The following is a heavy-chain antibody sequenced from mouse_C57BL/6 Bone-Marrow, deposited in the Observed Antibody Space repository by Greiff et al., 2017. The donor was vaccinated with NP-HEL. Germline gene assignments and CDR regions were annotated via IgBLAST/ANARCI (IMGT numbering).Heavy chain of an antibody. J-gene: IGHJ3*01. D-gene: IGHD2-4*01. Sequence: QVQLQQPGAELVKPGASVKMSCKASGYTFTSYWITWVKQRPGQGLAWIGDIYPGSGSTNYNEKFKSKATLTVDTSSSTAYMQLSSLTSEDSAVYYCARSYYDYAGFAYWGQGTLVTVSA. CDR1: GYTFTSYW. V-gene: IGHV1-55*01. CDR2: IYPGSGST. CDR3: ARSYYDYAGFAY.